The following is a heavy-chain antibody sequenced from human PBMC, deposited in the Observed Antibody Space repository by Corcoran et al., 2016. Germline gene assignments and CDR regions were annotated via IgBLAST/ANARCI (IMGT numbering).Heavy chain of an antibody. V-gene: IGHV5-51*01. CDR2: IYPGDSDT. J-gene: IGHJ4*02. Sequence: EVQLVQSGAEVKKPGESLKISCKGSGYSFTSYWIGWVRQMPGKGLEWMGIIYPGDSDTRYSPSFQGQVTISADKSISTAYLQWSSLKASDTAMYYCARVGIGGQWLALEDEYFDYWGQGTLVTVSS. CDR3: ARVGIGGQWLALEDEYFDY. CDR1: GYSFTSYW. D-gene: IGHD6-19*01.